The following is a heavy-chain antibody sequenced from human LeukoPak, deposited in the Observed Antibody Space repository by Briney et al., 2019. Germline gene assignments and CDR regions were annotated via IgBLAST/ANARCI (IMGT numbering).Heavy chain of an antibody. CDR3: AFVVDTAMVIFDY. CDR2: INPNSGGT. J-gene: IGHJ4*02. Sequence: GASVKVSCKASGYTFNNYYMYWVRQAPGQGLEWMGRINPNSGGTNYAQKFQGRVTMTRDTSISTAYMELSRLRSDDTAVYYCAFVVDTAMVIFDYWGQGTLVTVSS. CDR1: GYTFNNYY. V-gene: IGHV1-2*06. D-gene: IGHD5-18*01.